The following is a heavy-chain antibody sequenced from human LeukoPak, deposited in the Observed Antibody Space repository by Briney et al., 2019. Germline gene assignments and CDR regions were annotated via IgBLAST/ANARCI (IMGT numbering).Heavy chain of an antibody. CDR1: GFTFSSYE. CDR3: ATLWDPVAGTTQPLL. D-gene: IGHD6-19*01. J-gene: IGHJ4*02. CDR2: ISGSGSTK. V-gene: IGHV3-48*03. Sequence: GGSLRLSCAASGFTFSSYEMNWVRQAPGKGLEWVSYISGSGSTKYYRDSLEGRFTISRDNANNSLYLQINSLRVEDTAVYYCATLWDPVAGTTQPLLWGQGALVTVSS.